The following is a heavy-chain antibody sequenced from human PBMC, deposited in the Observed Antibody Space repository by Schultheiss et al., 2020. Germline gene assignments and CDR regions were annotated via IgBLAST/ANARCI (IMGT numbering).Heavy chain of an antibody. Sequence: GGSLRLSCVASGFTFSSYWMHWVRQAPGKGLEWVSSISSSSSYIYYADSVKGRFTISRDNAKNSLYLQMNSLRAEDTAVYYCARDGYSGSYYDYWGQGALVTVSS. CDR1: GFTFSSYW. J-gene: IGHJ4*03. D-gene: IGHD1-26*01. CDR3: ARDGYSGSYYDY. V-gene: IGHV3-21*01. CDR2: ISSSSSYI.